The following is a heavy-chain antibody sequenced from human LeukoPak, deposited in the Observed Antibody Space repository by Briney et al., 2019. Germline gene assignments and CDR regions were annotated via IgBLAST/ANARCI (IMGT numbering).Heavy chain of an antibody. CDR3: ARVSSGWYTYFDY. CDR2: ISSSSSTI. CDR1: GFTFSSYS. J-gene: IGHJ4*02. D-gene: IGHD6-19*01. V-gene: IGHV3-48*02. Sequence: GGSLRLSCAASGFTFSSYSMNWVRQAPGRGLEWVSYISSSSSTIYYADSVKGRFTISRDNAKNSLYLQMNSLRDEDTAVYYCARVSSGWYTYFDYWGQGTLVTVSS.